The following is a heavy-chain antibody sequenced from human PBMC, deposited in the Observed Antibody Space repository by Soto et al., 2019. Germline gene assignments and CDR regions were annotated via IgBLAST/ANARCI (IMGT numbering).Heavy chain of an antibody. CDR1: GGSISSGDYY. Sequence: QVQLQESGPGLVKPSQTLSLTCTVSGGSISSGDYYWSWIRQPPGKGLEWIGYIYYSWSTYYNPSLQSRVTISVDTSKNQFSLKLSSVSAADTAVYYCARARYDSSGYKYFQHWGQGTLVTVSS. D-gene: IGHD3-22*01. J-gene: IGHJ1*01. CDR2: IYYSWST. V-gene: IGHV4-30-4*01. CDR3: ARARYDSSGYKYFQH.